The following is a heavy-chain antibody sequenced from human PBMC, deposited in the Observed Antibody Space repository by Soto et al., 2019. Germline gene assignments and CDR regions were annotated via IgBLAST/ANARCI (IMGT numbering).Heavy chain of an antibody. CDR2: ISAYNGNT. D-gene: IGHD2-15*01. CDR3: ARFSGGSYNTNYVYYGMDV. CDR1: GYTFTSYG. J-gene: IGHJ6*02. V-gene: IGHV1-18*01. Sequence: ASVKVSCKASGYTFTSYGISWVRQPPGQGLDWMGWISAYNGNTKYAQDLQGRVTMTTDTSTSTAYMELRSLRSDDTAVYYCARFSGGSYNTNYVYYGMDVWGQGTTVTVSS.